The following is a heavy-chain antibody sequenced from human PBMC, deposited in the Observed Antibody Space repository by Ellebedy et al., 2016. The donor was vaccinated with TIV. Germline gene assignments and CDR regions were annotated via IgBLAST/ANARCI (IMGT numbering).Heavy chain of an antibody. Sequence: ASVKVSXXASGFTFTNYYMHWVRQAPGQGLEWMGIIYPDGVTTTYAQKFQGRVSITRDTSTGTFYIELSSLRAEDTAVYYCARARVASGSYPNYYYGMDVWGQGTTVTVSS. D-gene: IGHD3-10*01. CDR1: GFTFTNYY. CDR3: ARARVASGSYPNYYYGMDV. J-gene: IGHJ6*02. V-gene: IGHV1-46*01. CDR2: IYPDGVTT.